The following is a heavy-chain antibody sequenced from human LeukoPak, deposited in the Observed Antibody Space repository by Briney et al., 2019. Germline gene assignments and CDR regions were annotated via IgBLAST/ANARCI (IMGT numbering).Heavy chain of an antibody. CDR1: GYTFTDYY. V-gene: IGHV1-2*02. Sequence: ASVKVSCKASGYTFTDYYIHWVRQAPGQGLEWVGWINPNGGGTNYAQKFQGRVTMTRDTSISTAYMELSRLKSDDTALYYCAGGITGGDYRGQGTLDTVSS. CDR2: INPNGGGT. J-gene: IGHJ4*02. D-gene: IGHD1-14*01. CDR3: AGGITGGDY.